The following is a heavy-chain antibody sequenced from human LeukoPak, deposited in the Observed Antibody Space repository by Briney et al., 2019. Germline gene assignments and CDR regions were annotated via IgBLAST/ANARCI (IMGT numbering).Heavy chain of an antibody. CDR1: VFPFSRYS. J-gene: IGHJ4*02. CDR3: GRGPPLFAN. V-gene: IGHV3-48*02. CDR2: ISTSGTAI. Sequence: GGSLRLSCAPSVFPFSRYSINGVRDAPGKGLEWQSYISTSGTAIYYAGSVKSRFTISRDNAKNSLYLQMNSRRDEDTAIYCCGRGPPLFANWGQGTLVAVSS. D-gene: IGHD2-8*01.